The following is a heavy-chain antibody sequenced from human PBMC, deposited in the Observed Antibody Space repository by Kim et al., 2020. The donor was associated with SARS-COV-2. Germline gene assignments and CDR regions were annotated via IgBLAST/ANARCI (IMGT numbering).Heavy chain of an antibody. CDR2: INSDGSNK. J-gene: IGHJ4*02. Sequence: GGSLRLSCAASGFTFSSYCMHWVRQAPGKGLVWVAGINSDGSNKYYAGSVKGRFTISRDNANNTLYLQMNSLRAEDTAMYYCAREISTLGDSWGQGTLVTVSS. CDR1: GFTFSSYC. V-gene: IGHV3-74*01. CDR3: AREISTLGDS.